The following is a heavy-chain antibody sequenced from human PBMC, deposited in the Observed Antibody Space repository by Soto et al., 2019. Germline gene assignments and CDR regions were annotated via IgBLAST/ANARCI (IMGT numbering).Heavy chain of an antibody. D-gene: IGHD3-22*01. J-gene: IGHJ5*02. CDR3: AKDSQDSSGYYPVVS. CDR1: GFTFSSYG. V-gene: IGHV3-30*18. Sequence: GGSLRLSCAASGFTFSSYGMHWVRQAPGKGLEWVVVISYDGSNKYYADSVKGRFTISRDNSKNTLYLQMNSLRAEDTAVYYCAKDSQDSSGYYPVVSWGQGTLVTVSS. CDR2: ISYDGSNK.